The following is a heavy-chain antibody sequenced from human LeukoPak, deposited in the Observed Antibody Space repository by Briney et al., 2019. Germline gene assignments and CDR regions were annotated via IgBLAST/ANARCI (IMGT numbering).Heavy chain of an antibody. V-gene: IGHV3-7*03. Sequence: GGSLRLSCAASGFTFSSYWMSWVRQAPGKGLEWVANIKQDGSEKYYVDFVKGRFTISRDNAKNSLYLQMNSLRAEDTAVYYCARDSVNSRTGFDYWGQGTLVTVSS. CDR2: IKQDGSEK. J-gene: IGHJ4*02. CDR3: ARDSVNSRTGFDY. D-gene: IGHD6-13*01. CDR1: GFTFSSYW.